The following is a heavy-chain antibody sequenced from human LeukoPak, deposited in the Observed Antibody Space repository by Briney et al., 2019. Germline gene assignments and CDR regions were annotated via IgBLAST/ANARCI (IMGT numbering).Heavy chain of an antibody. CDR3: AREFCSGGTCPPDY. Sequence: GGSLRLSCAASGFTFSSYGMHWVRQAPGRGLEWVAFIRYDGSNKYYADSVKGRFTISRDNSKNTLYLQMNSLRAEDTAVYYCAREFCSGGTCPPDYWGQGTLVTVSS. D-gene: IGHD2-15*01. CDR2: IRYDGSNK. V-gene: IGHV3-30*02. CDR1: GFTFSSYG. J-gene: IGHJ4*02.